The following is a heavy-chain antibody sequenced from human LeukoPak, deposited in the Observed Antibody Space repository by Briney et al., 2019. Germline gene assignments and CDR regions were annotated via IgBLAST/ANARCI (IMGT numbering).Heavy chain of an antibody. D-gene: IGHD2-2*01. CDR2: IYYSGST. CDR3: ARGPRRRQYQLHRVNGMDV. V-gene: IGHV4-39*07. CDR1: GGSISSSSYY. J-gene: IGHJ6*02. Sequence: SETLSLTCTVSGGSISSSSYYWGWIRQPPGKGLEWIGSIYYSGSTYYNPSLKSRVTISVDTSKNQFSLKLSSVTAADTAVYYCARGPRRRQYQLHRVNGMDVWGQGTTVTVSS.